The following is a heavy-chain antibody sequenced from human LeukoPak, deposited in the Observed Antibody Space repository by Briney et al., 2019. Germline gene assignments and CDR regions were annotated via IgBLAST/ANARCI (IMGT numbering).Heavy chain of an antibody. D-gene: IGHD6-13*01. CDR1: GGSINSGSYY. CDR2: IDTSGST. Sequence: SETLSLTCTVSGGSINSGSYYWSWIRQPAGKGLEWIGRIDTSGSTNYNPSLKSRVTISVDTSKNQFSLKLSSVTAADTAVYYCARHAIAAVPVDCWGQGTLVTVSS. V-gene: IGHV4-61*02. CDR3: ARHAIAAVPVDC. J-gene: IGHJ4*02.